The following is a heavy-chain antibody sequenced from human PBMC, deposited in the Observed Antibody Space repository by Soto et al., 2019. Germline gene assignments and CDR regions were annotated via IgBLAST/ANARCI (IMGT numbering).Heavy chain of an antibody. CDR3: ARVLWFGELLDAYYYGMDV. CDR1: GGTFSSYA. J-gene: IGHJ6*02. D-gene: IGHD3-10*01. CDR2: IIPIFGTA. Sequence: QVQLVQSGAEVKKPGSSVKVSCKASGGTFSSYAISWVRQAPGQGLEWMGGIIPIFGTANYAQKFQGRVTITADESTRTAYMELSSLRSEDTAVYYCARVLWFGELLDAYYYGMDVWGQGTTVTVSS. V-gene: IGHV1-69*01.